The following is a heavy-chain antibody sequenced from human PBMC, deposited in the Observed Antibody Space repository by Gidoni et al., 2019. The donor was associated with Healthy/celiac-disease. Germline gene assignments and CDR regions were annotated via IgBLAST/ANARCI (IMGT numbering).Heavy chain of an antibody. D-gene: IGHD3-22*01. J-gene: IGHJ4*02. CDR2: ISSSSSYI. CDR3: ARAPDYYDSSGYRFDY. V-gene: IGHV3-21*01. Sequence: EVQLVESGGGLVKPGGSLRLSCAASGFTFSSYSMNWVRQAPGKGLEWVSSISSSSSYIYYADSVKGRFTISRDNAKNSLYLQMNSLRAEDTAVYYCARAPDYYDSSGYRFDYWGQGTLVTVSS. CDR1: GFTFSSYS.